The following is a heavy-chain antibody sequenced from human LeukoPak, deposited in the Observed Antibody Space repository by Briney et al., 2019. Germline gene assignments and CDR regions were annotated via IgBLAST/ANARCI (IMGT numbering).Heavy chain of an antibody. CDR1: GGSISSSY. V-gene: IGHV4-59*08. D-gene: IGHD6-13*01. Sequence: NSSETLSLTCTVSGGSISSSYWSWIRQPPGKGLEWIGYIYYSGSTNYNPSLKSRVTISVDTSKNQFSLKLSSVTAADTAVYYCARGVYIAAAQYGYWGQGTLVTVSS. CDR3: ARGVYIAAAQYGY. J-gene: IGHJ4*02. CDR2: IYYSGST.